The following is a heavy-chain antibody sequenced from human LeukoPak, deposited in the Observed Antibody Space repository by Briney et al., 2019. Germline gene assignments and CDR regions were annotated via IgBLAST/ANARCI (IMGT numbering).Heavy chain of an antibody. Sequence: SETLSLTCAVYGGSFSGYYWSWIRQPPGKGLEWIGEINHSGSTNYNPSLKSRVTISLDTSKNQFSLKLSSVTAADTAVYYCARAGSGYPLYYFDYWGRGTLVTVSS. CDR2: INHSGST. D-gene: IGHD3-3*01. CDR1: GGSFSGYY. CDR3: ARAGSGYPLYYFDY. J-gene: IGHJ4*02. V-gene: IGHV4-34*01.